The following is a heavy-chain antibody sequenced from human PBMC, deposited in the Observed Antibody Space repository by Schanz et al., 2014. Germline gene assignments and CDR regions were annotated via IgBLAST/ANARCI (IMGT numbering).Heavy chain of an antibody. CDR1: GGTFSTYP. CDR2: IIPIHGIV. J-gene: IGHJ4*02. D-gene: IGHD4-17*01. CDR3: ARGYGDAPTDF. Sequence: QVQLVQSGAEVKKPGSSMKVSCKASGGTFSTYPINWLRQAPGQGLEWMGRIIPIHGIVNYAQRFQDRVRITADRSTSPAYMELSSLRSEDTAVYYCARGYGDAPTDFWGQGTLVTVSS. V-gene: IGHV1-69*02.